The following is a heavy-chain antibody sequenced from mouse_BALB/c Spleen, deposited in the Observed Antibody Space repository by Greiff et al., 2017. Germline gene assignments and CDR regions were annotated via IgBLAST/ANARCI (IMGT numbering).Heavy chain of an antibody. CDR3: ARDYYGSSSFAY. D-gene: IGHD1-1*01. CDR1: GYTFTSYW. Sequence: VQLQQPGAELVKPGASVKLSCKASGYTFTSYWMHWVKQRPGQGLEWIGEINPSNGRTNYNEKFKSKATLTVDKSSSTAYMQLSSLTSEDSAVYYCARDYYGSSSFAYWGQGTLVTVSA. V-gene: IGHV1S81*02. CDR2: INPSNGRT. J-gene: IGHJ3*01.